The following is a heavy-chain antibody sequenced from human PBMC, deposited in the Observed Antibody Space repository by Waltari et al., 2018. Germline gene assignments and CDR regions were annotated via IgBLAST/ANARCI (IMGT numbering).Heavy chain of an antibody. D-gene: IGHD5-18*01. V-gene: IGHV1-46*03. CDR2: INPSGGST. J-gene: IGHJ6*02. CDR1: GYTFTSYY. Sequence: QVQLVQSGAEVKKPGASVKVSCKASGYTFTSYYMHWVRQAPGQGLEWMGIINPSGGSTSYEQKFQGRVTMTRDTSTSTVYMELSSLRSEDTAVYYCARVDTVSWIQLWSNYYGMDVWGQGTTVTVSS. CDR3: ARVDTVSWIQLWSNYYGMDV.